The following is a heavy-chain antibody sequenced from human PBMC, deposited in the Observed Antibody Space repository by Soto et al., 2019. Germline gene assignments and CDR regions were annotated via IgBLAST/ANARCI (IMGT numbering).Heavy chain of an antibody. D-gene: IGHD3-16*02. CDR1: GYTFTSYG. CDR2: ISAYNGNT. Sequence: GASVKVSCKASGYTFTSYGISWVRQAPGQGLEWMGWISAYNGNTNYAQKLQGRVTMTTDTSTSTAYMELRSLRSDDTAVYYCARDLYDYIWGSYRRTFDYWGQGTLVTVS. V-gene: IGHV1-18*01. J-gene: IGHJ4*02. CDR3: ARDLYDYIWGSYRRTFDY.